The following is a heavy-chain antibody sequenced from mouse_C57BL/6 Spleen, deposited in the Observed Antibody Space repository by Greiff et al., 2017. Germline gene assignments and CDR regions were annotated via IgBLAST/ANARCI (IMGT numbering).Heavy chain of an antibody. V-gene: IGHV6-6*01. J-gene: IGHJ4*01. CDR2: IRNKANNHAT. D-gene: IGHD1-1*01. CDR1: GFTFSDAW. Sequence: EVKLQESGGGLVQPGGSMKLSCAASGFTFSDAWMDWVRQSPEKGLEWVAEIRNKANNHATYYAESVKGRFTISRDDSKSSVYLQMNSLRAEDTGIYYCTSYGSSYQEDYAMDYWGQGTSVTVSS. CDR3: TSYGSSYQEDYAMDY.